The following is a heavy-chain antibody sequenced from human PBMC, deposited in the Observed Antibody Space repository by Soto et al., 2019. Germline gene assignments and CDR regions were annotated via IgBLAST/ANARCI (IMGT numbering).Heavy chain of an antibody. CDR3: AREPRLFIWFGELHD. D-gene: IGHD3-10*01. Sequence: SETLSLTCTASGGSISSPTFHWSGIRQHPGKGLEYNGTTYYNPTLKSRVSISVDTSKNQFSLKLSSVTAADTAVYDCAREPRLFIWFGELHDWGRGTLVTVSS. V-gene: IGHV4-31*03. CDR2: NGTT. CDR1: GGSISSPTFH. J-gene: IGHJ1*01.